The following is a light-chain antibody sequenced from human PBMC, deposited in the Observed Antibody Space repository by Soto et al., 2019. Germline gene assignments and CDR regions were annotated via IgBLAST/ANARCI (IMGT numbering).Light chain of an antibody. Sequence: EIVLTQSPGTLSLSPGERATLSCRASQSVSSNFLAWYQQKPGQAPRLLMYGASSRATGIPDRFSGSGSGTDFTLPITRLEPEDFAVYFCQQYGTSPVTFGGGTKVEIK. J-gene: IGKJ4*01. V-gene: IGKV3-20*01. CDR1: QSVSSNF. CDR3: QQYGTSPVT. CDR2: GAS.